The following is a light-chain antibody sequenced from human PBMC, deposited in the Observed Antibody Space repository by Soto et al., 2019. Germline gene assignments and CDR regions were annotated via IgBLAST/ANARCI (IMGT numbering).Light chain of an antibody. CDR3: QKYSSVPV. J-gene: IGKJ3*01. CDR2: AAS. V-gene: IGKV1-27*01. Sequence: DIQMTQSPTSLSASVGDRVTITCRASQGIRNFVAWYQQKPGKAPKLLIYAASTLQSGVPYRFSGSGSGTDCTLNINSMQPEDVATYSCQKYSSVPVFGPGTKLEIK. CDR1: QGIRNF.